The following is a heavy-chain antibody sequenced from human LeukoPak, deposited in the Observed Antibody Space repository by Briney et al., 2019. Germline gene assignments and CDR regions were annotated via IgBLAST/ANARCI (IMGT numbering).Heavy chain of an antibody. CDR1: GGSFSGYY. J-gene: IGHJ3*02. CDR3: ATNYMDNAFDI. CDR2: IYYSGST. Sequence: SETRSLTCAVYGGSFSGYYWSWIRQPPGKGLEWIGYIYYSGSTNYNPSLKSRVTISVDTSKNQFSLKLSSVTAADTAVYYCATNYMDNAFDIWGQGTMVTVSS. D-gene: IGHD1-7*01. V-gene: IGHV4-59*01.